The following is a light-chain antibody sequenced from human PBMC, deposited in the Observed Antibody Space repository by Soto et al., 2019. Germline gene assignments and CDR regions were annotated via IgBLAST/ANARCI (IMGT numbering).Light chain of an antibody. Sequence: QSALIQAPSVSGSPGQSVTISCTGTSSDVGSYDYVSWYQQHPGRAPQLIIYEVRNRPSGISFRFSGSKSGNTASLTISGLQAEDEADYYCSSYTSKSSLIFGGGTKVTVL. CDR3: SSYTSKSSLI. CDR1: SSDVGSYDY. CDR2: EVR. J-gene: IGLJ2*01. V-gene: IGLV2-14*01.